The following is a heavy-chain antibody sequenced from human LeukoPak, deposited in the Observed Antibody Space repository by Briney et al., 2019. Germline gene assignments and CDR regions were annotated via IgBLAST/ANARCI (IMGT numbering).Heavy chain of an antibody. CDR2: IYYSGST. Sequence: PSETLSLTCTVSGGPISSSSYYWGWIRQPPGKGLEWIGSIYYSGSTYYNPSLKSRVTISVDTSKNQFSLKLSSVTAADTAVYYCARLIAVAGTGYWGQGTLVTVSS. D-gene: IGHD6-19*01. J-gene: IGHJ4*02. CDR3: ARLIAVAGTGY. CDR1: GGPISSSSYY. V-gene: IGHV4-39*01.